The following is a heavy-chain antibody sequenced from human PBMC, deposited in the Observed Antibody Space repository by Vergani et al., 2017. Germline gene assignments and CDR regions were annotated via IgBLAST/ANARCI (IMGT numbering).Heavy chain of an antibody. CDR3: ARGVPGNYDFWSGYKIYYYDMDV. V-gene: IGHV4-59*01. J-gene: IGHJ6*03. Sequence: QVQLQESGPGLVKPSETLSLTCTVSGGSISRYYWSWIRQPPGKGLEWIGYIYYSGSTNYNPSLKSRVTISVDTSKNQFSLKLSSVTAADTAVYYCARGVPGNYDFWSGYKIYYYDMDVWGKGTTVTVSS. CDR2: IYYSGST. D-gene: IGHD3-3*01. CDR1: GGSISRYY.